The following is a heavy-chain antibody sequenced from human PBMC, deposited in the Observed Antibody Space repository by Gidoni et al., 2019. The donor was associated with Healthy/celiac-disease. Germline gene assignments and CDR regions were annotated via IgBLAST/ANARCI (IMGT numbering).Heavy chain of an antibody. CDR1: GFTFSSYA. V-gene: IGHV3-23*01. CDR2: ISGSGGST. CDR3: ATTLNDIVVVVAAKTFFDY. D-gene: IGHD2-15*01. Sequence: EVQLLESGGGLVQPGGSLRLSCAASGFTFSSYAMSWVRQAPGKGLECVSAISGSGGSTYYADSVKGRFTISRDNSKNTLYLQMNSLRAEDTAVYYCATTLNDIVVVVAAKTFFDYWGQGTLVTVSS. J-gene: IGHJ4*02.